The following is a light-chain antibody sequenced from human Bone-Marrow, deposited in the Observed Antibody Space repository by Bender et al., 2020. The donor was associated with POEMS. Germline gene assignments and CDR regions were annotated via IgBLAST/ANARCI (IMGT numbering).Light chain of an antibody. V-gene: IGLV2-23*02. CDR1: SRDVGDYHY. Sequence: QSALTQPASVSGSPGQSITISCTGTSRDVGDYHYVSWYQQHPGKPPKVMVYDVSKRPSGVSNRFSGSKSDNTASLTISGLQAEDEADFYCCSYADNSVWVFGGGTKLTVL. CDR3: CSYADNSVWV. J-gene: IGLJ3*02. CDR2: DVS.